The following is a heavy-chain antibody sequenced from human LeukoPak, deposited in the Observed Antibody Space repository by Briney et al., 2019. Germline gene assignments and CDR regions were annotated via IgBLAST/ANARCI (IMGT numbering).Heavy chain of an antibody. D-gene: IGHD6-13*01. Sequence: ASVKVSCKASGYTFTSYYINWVRQATGQGLEWMGWMNPNSGNTGYAQKFQGRVTITRNTSISTAYMELSSLRSEDTAVYYCAREGPAADYYYYYYMDVWGKGTTVTVSS. J-gene: IGHJ6*03. CDR1: GYTFTSYY. V-gene: IGHV1-8*01. CDR3: AREGPAADYYYYYYMDV. CDR2: MNPNSGNT.